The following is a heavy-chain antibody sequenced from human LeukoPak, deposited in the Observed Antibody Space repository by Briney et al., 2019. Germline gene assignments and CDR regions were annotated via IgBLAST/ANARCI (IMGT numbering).Heavy chain of an antibody. CDR2: IWYDGSNK. CDR1: GFTFSSYG. CDR3: ARDLYSYGYLGYYGMDV. D-gene: IGHD5-18*01. Sequence: GGSLRLPCAASGFTFSSYGMHWVRQAPGKGLEWVAVIWYDGSNKYYADSVKGRFTISRDNSKNTLYLQMNSLRAEDTAVYYCARDLYSYGYLGYYGMDVWGQGTTVTVSS. V-gene: IGHV3-33*01. J-gene: IGHJ6*02.